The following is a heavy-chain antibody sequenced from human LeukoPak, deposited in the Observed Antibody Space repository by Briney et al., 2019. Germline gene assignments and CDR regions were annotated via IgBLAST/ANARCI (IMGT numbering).Heavy chain of an antibody. J-gene: IGHJ4*02. CDR1: GFTFSSYA. D-gene: IGHD3-10*01. V-gene: IGHV3-23*01. Sequence: GGSLRLSCAASGFTFSSYAMIWVRPAPGQGVAWVSSISRSGDSTYDADAVKGRFTISRDNSKNTLYLQMNSLRAEDTAVYYCAKDFGGSRSYYCPFDSWGQGILVTVSS. CDR2: ISRSGDST. CDR3: AKDFGGSRSYYCPFDS.